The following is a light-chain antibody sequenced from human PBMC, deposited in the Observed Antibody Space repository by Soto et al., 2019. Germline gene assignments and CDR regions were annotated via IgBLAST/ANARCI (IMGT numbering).Light chain of an antibody. CDR2: AAS. CDR3: QQRYNTPRT. CDR1: QNMPGY. J-gene: IGKJ1*01. V-gene: IGKV1-39*01. Sequence: IQMIQSASTVSASVGDRVTITCGGGQNMPGYLSVYQQKPGKAPKLLIYAASSFQSGVPSRFRGIGSGTEFTLTLSSLKTEDFATYDCQQRYNTPRTFGQGTKVDI.